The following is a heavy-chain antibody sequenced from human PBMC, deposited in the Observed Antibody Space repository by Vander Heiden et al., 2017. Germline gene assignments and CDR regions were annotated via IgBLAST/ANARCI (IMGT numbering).Heavy chain of an antibody. V-gene: IGHV2-5*02. J-gene: IGHJ4*02. D-gene: IGHD4-17*01. CDR1: GFSLSSDGVG. Sequence: QITLKESGPALVKPTQTLTLTCRFSGFSLSSDGVGVGWLRQPPGKALEWIALIYWDDEKRYSTSLQSRVAISEDTSKNQVLLTMTNMHPLDTGTYYCARRLGDNGALYYFDLWGQGTLVTVSS. CDR3: ARRLGDNGALYYFDL. CDR2: IYWDDEK.